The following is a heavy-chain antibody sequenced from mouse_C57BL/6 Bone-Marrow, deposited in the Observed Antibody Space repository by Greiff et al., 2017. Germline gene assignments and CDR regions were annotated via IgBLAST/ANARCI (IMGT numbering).Heavy chain of an antibody. D-gene: IGHD1-1*01. J-gene: IGHJ2*01. CDR3: ARQFFYYGSSYTYYFDY. CDR1: GFTFSSYG. V-gene: IGHV5-6*01. CDR2: ISSGGSYT. Sequence: EVKLVESGGDLVKPGGSLKLSCAASGFTFSSYGMSWVRQTPDKRLEWVATISSGGSYTYYPDSVKGRFTISRDNAKNALYLQMSSLKSEDTAMYYCARQFFYYGSSYTYYFDYWGQGTTLTVSS.